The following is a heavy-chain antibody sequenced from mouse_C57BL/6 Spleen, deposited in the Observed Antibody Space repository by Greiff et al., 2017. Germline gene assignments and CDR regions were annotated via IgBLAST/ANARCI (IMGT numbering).Heavy chain of an antibody. CDR2: ISSGSSTI. J-gene: IGHJ3*01. CDR1: GFTFSDYG. CDR3: ARGGIDYGNYFAY. Sequence: EVMLVESGGGLVKPGGSLKLSCAASGFTFSDYGMHWVRQAPEKGLEWVAYISSGSSTIYYADTVKGRFTISRDNAKNTLFLQMTRLRSEDTAMYYCARGGIDYGNYFAYWGQGTLVTVSA. D-gene: IGHD2-1*01. V-gene: IGHV5-17*01.